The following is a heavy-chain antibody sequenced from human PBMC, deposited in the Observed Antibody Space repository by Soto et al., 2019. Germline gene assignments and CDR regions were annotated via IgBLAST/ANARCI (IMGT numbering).Heavy chain of an antibody. J-gene: IGHJ3*02. CDR1: GYTLTSYG. V-gene: IGHV1-18*01. D-gene: IGHD3-22*01. CDR3: ARAGAFYETSGYPWSTFDI. Sequence: QVHLVQSGAEVKKPGASVKVSCKASGYTLTSYGISWVRQAPGQGLQWMGWISAYNGNTNYADKFRGRVTMTTDTSTSTAHMEVRSLRSDDTAVYYCARAGAFYETSGYPWSTFDIWGQGTMVTVSS. CDR2: ISAYNGNT.